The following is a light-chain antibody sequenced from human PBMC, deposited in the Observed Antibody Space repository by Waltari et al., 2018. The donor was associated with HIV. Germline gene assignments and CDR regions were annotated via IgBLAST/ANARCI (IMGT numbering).Light chain of an antibody. V-gene: IGLV2-14*01. CDR2: EVS. J-gene: IGLJ2*01. CDR1: SSDVGGSNA. Sequence: QSALTQPASVSGSPGQSISISCTGTSSDVGGSNAVSWYQQHPAKAPKLVILEVSTRPSGVSNRFSGSKSGNRASLTISGLQAEDEAYYYCSSYTSSDTVVFGGGTKVTVL. CDR3: SSYTSSDTVV.